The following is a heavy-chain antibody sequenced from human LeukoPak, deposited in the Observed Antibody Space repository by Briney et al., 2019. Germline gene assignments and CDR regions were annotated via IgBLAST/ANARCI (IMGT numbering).Heavy chain of an antibody. D-gene: IGHD5-12*01. V-gene: IGHV4-38-2*01. CDR3: ARQYSGYLRNWFDP. CDR2: IDHSGST. Sequence: PSETLSLTCAVSGYSISSGYYWGWIRQPPGKGLEWTGSIDHSGSTYYNPSLKSRITISIDTSKNQFSLKLSSVTAADTAVYYCARQYSGYLRNWFDPWGQGTLVTVSS. CDR1: GYSISSGYY. J-gene: IGHJ5*02.